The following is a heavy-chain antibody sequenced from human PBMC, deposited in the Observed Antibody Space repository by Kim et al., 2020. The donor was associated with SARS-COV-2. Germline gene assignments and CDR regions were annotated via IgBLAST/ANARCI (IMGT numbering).Heavy chain of an antibody. Sequence: GGSLRLSCAASGFTFRTYGMHWVRQAPGKGLEWVAVISYDGSNKYYGDSVKGRFTISRDNSKNTLYLQVNSRRAEDTAVYYCARELTVTTFNYWGQGTLV. J-gene: IGHJ4*02. D-gene: IGHD4-17*01. CDR1: GFTFRTYG. V-gene: IGHV3-33*05. CDR2: ISYDGSNK. CDR3: ARELTVTTFNY.